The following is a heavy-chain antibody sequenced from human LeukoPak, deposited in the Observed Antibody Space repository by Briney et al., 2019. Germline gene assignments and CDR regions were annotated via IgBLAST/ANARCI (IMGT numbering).Heavy chain of an antibody. Sequence: SQTLSLTCAISGDRVSSNSAACHWIRQSPSRGLEWLGRTYYRSKWYNDYAVSVKSRITINPDTSKNQFSLQLNSVTPEDTAVYYCARGDTAMGFDYWGQGTLVTVSS. J-gene: IGHJ4*02. CDR1: GDRVSSNSAA. D-gene: IGHD5-18*01. CDR2: TYYRSKWYN. CDR3: ARGDTAMGFDY. V-gene: IGHV6-1*01.